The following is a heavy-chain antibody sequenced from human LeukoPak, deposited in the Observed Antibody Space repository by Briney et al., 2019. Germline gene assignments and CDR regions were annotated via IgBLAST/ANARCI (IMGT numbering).Heavy chain of an antibody. Sequence: PGGSLRLSCAASGFIFSTYAMNWVRQAPGKGLEWVSVIVGDGGGIHYADSVSGRFTISRDNSRNTLYLQMNSLRVEDTAVYYCAKDRIPDGKYSIDFWGQGTLVTVSS. J-gene: IGHJ4*02. V-gene: IGHV3-23*01. CDR1: GFIFSTYA. CDR2: IVGDGGGI. CDR3: AKDRIPDGKYSIDF. D-gene: IGHD5-24*01.